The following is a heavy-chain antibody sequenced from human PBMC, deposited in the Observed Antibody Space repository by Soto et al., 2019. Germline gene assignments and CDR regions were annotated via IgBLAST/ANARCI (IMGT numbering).Heavy chain of an antibody. CDR3: VRGRAYCTNGVCYGSIAAAGTGWFDP. D-gene: IGHD2-8*01. Sequence: ASVKVSCKASGYTFTNYYMHWVRQAPGQGLEWMGIINPSGGSTTYAQKFQGRVTMTRDTSTSTVYMELSSLGSEDTAVYYCVRGRAYCTNGVCYGSIAAAGTGWFDPWGQGTLVTVSS. CDR2: INPSGGST. V-gene: IGHV1-46*01. J-gene: IGHJ5*02. CDR1: GYTFTNYY.